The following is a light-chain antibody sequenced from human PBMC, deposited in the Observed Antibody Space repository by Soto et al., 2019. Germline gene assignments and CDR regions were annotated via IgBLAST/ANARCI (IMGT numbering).Light chain of an antibody. CDR2: DGN. CDR1: TTDIDNYDS. CDR3: SLYASNGSLM. Sequence: QSALTQPPSVSGSPGQSVTISCTATTTDIDNYDSVSWYQQAPGTAPKLIIYDGNNRPSGAPDRCSGSTSGNTASLTISGLQSEDETDYFCSLYASNGSLMFGPGPNVTVL. J-gene: IGLJ1*01. V-gene: IGLV2-18*01.